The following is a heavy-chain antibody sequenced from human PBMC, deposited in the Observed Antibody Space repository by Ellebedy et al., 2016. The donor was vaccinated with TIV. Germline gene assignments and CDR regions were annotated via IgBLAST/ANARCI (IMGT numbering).Heavy chain of an antibody. CDR1: GFTFSNAW. CDR2: IKSKTDGGTT. J-gene: IGHJ4*02. Sequence: GGSLRLSCAASGFTFSNAWMSWVRQAPGKGLEWVGRIKSKTDGGTTDYAAPVKGRFTISRDDSKNTLYLQMNSLRAEDTAVYYCARDSGSHSYESSGYSEWGQGTLVTVSS. V-gene: IGHV3-15*01. D-gene: IGHD3-22*01. CDR3: ARDSGSHSYESSGYSE.